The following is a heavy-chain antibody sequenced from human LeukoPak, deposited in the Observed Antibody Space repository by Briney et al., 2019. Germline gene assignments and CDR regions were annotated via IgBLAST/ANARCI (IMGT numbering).Heavy chain of an antibody. Sequence: ASVKVSCKASGYTFTSYYMRWVRQAPGQGLEWMGIINPSGGSTSYAQKFQGRVTMTRDTSTSTVYMGLSSLRSEDTAVYYCARDQGLLVRQFDYWGQGTLVTVSS. CDR1: GYTFTSYY. CDR3: ARDQGLLVRQFDY. J-gene: IGHJ4*02. CDR2: INPSGGST. D-gene: IGHD2-8*02. V-gene: IGHV1-46*01.